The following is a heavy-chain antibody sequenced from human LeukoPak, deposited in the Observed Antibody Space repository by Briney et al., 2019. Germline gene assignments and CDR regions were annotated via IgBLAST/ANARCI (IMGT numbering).Heavy chain of an antibody. CDR3: ARDKGVGYYYDSSGYSY. Sequence: GGSLRLSCAASGFTFSSYSMNWVRQAPGKGLEWVSYISSSSTIYYADSVKGRFTISRDNAKNSLYLQMNSLRAEDTAVYYCARDKGVGYYYDSSGYSYWGQGTLVTVSS. V-gene: IGHV3-48*01. CDR2: ISSSSTI. D-gene: IGHD3-22*01. J-gene: IGHJ4*02. CDR1: GFTFSSYS.